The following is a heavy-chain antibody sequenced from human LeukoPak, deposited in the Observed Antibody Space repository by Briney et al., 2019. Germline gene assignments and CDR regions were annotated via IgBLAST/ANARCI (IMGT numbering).Heavy chain of an antibody. J-gene: IGHJ4*02. Sequence: SETLPLTCAVYGGSFSGYYWSWIRQPPGKGLEWIGQINHSGSTNYSPSLKSRVTVAVDTSKNQFSLKMNSVTAADTAVYFCARDAGSGIDYWGQGTLVTVSS. D-gene: IGHD3-10*01. V-gene: IGHV4-34*01. CDR2: INHSGST. CDR1: GGSFSGYY. CDR3: ARDAGSGIDY.